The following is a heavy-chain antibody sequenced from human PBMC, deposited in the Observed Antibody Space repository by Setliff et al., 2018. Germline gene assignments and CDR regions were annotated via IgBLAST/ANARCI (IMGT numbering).Heavy chain of an antibody. V-gene: IGHV4-59*01. CDR2: IYYSGSP. J-gene: IGHJ6*03. D-gene: IGHD3-3*01. CDR1: GGSISSYY. Sequence: KASETLSLTCTVSGGSISSYYWSWIRQPPGKGLEWIGYIYYSGSPNYNPSLKSRVTISVDTSKNKFSLKLSSVTSADTAVYYCARDFSTPQFGVARGSYYYYYMDVWGKGTTVTVSS. CDR3: ARDFSTPQFGVARGSYYYYYMDV.